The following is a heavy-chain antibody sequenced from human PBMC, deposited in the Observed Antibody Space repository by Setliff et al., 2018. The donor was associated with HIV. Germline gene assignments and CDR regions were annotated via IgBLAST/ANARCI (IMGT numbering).Heavy chain of an antibody. CDR1: GGSISSYY. V-gene: IGHV4-4*07. J-gene: IGHJ4*02. Sequence: PSETLSLTCTVSGGSISSYYWSWIRQPAGKGLEWIGCIYPSGSTSYNPSLKSRVTMSVDTSKNQISLKLSFVTAADTAVYYCARWGGPGLQLVPFDYWGQGTLVTVSS. CDR2: IYPSGST. CDR3: ARWGGPGLQLVPFDY. D-gene: IGHD6-13*01.